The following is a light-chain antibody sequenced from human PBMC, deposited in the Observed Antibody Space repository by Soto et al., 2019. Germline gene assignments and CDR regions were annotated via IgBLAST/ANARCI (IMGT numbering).Light chain of an antibody. V-gene: IGKV3-20*01. J-gene: IGKJ4*01. CDR2: GAS. Sequence: EIVLTQSPGTLFLSPGERATLSCRASQSVSGTYLGWYQMKPGQSPRLVIYGASSRATGIPDRFRGSGSGTDFTLTITRLEPEDSAVYYCQLYGSPPLTFGGGTRVEIK. CDR3: QLYGSPPLT. CDR1: QSVSGTY.